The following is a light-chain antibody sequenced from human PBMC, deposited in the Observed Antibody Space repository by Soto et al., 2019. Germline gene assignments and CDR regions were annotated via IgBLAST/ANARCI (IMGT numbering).Light chain of an antibody. J-gene: IGLJ3*02. CDR1: SSNIGSRY. Sequence: QSVLTQPPSASGTPGQRVTISCSGSSSNIGSRYVYWYRQLPGTAPKLLIYRNDQRPSGVPDRFSGSKSGTSASLAISGLRSEDEADYYCAAWDDSLSGRVFGGGTKLTVL. CDR2: RND. V-gene: IGLV1-47*01. CDR3: AAWDDSLSGRV.